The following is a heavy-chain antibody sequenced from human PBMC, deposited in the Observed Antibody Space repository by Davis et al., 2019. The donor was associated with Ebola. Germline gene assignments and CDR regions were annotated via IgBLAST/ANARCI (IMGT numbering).Heavy chain of an antibody. CDR3: ARPRDLGYGDPFDL. CDR1: GGSISDYF. V-gene: IGHV4-59*08. CDR2: IYGDST. D-gene: IGHD2-15*01. Sequence: MPGRSLRLSCIVSGGSISDYFWSWLRQPPGRRLEWIGYIYGDSTKYNASLQSRVTISVDTSKNQFSLKLKSVTAADTAVYFCARPRDLGYGDPFDLWGRGAVVTVSP. J-gene: IGHJ3*01.